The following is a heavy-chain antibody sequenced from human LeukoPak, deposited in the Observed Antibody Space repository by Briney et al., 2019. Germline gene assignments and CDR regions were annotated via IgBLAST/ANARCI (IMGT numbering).Heavy chain of an antibody. D-gene: IGHD6-19*01. CDR3: ARATAGGRAYYYYMDV. J-gene: IGHJ6*03. CDR1: GGSFSGYY. Sequence: SETLSLTCAVYGGSFSGYYWSWIRQPPGKGLEWIGEINHSGSTNYNPSLKSRVTISVDTSENQFSLKLSSVTAADTAVYYCARATAGGRAYYYYMDVWGKGTTVTISS. CDR2: INHSGST. V-gene: IGHV4-34*01.